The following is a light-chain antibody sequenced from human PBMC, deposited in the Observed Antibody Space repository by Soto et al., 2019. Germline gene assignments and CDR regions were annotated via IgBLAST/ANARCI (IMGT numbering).Light chain of an antibody. CDR1: SSDVGAYDY. CDR2: EVS. Sequence: QSALTQPASVSGSPGQSITISCTGTSSDVGAYDYVSWYQQDPGKAPKFMLYEVSNRPSGLSNRFSGSKSGNTSSLTISGLQAEDEADYYCSAYTTIPTWVFGGGTNVTVL. V-gene: IGLV2-14*01. CDR3: SAYTTIPTWV. J-gene: IGLJ3*02.